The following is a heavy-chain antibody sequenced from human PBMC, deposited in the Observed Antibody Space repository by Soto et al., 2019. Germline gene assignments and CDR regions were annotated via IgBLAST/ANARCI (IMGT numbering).Heavy chain of an antibody. CDR3: ARGSYCDPSGPFDH. V-gene: IGHV4-39*01. Sequence: TLSLTCNVSGVSVSDKDSYWGWVRQPPGKGPEWIATIYSTGRTDFHPSLKSRLIISADTSKNQISLKLDSVTAADVAVYYCARGSYCDPSGPFDHWGQGTLDTVSS. D-gene: IGHD3-22*01. CDR2: IYSTGRT. J-gene: IGHJ4*02. CDR1: GVSVSDKDSY.